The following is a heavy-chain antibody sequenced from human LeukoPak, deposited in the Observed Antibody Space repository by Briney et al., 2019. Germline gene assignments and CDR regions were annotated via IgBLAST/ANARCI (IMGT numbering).Heavy chain of an antibody. D-gene: IGHD5-24*01. V-gene: IGHV4-34*01. Sequence: SETLSLTCAVYGGSFSGYYWSWIRQPPGKGLEWIGEINHSGSTNYNPSLKSRVTISVDTSKNQFSLKLSSVTAADTAVYYCARGRGRWLQSYYFDYWGQGTLVTASS. CDR3: ARGRGRWLQSYYFDY. J-gene: IGHJ4*02. CDR2: INHSGST. CDR1: GGSFSGYY.